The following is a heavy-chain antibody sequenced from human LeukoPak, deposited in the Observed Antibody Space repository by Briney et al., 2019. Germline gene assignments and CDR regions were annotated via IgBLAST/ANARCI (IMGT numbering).Heavy chain of an antibody. CDR3: AGSNHCYYGMDV. CDR2: TDYRSKWYN. CDR1: GDSVSTNSAA. Sequence: SQTLSLTCAISGDSVSTNSAAWNSIRQSPSRGLEWLGRTDYRSKWYNDYAVSVKSRITINPDTSKNQFSLQLDSVTPEDTAVYYCAGSNHCYYGMDVWGQGTTVTVSS. V-gene: IGHV6-1*01. J-gene: IGHJ6*02. D-gene: IGHD1-14*01.